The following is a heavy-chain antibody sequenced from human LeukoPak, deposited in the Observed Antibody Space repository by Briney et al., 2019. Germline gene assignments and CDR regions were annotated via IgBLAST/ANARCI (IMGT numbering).Heavy chain of an antibody. Sequence: ASVTVSCKASGYTFTSYGISWVRQAPGQGLEWMGWISAYNGNTNYAQKLQGRVTMTTDTSTSTAYMELRSLRSDDMAVYYCARSSSWYEDYWYFDLWGRGTLVTVSS. CDR2: ISAYNGNT. J-gene: IGHJ2*01. V-gene: IGHV1-18*03. CDR1: GYTFTSYG. D-gene: IGHD6-13*01. CDR3: ARSSSWYEDYWYFDL.